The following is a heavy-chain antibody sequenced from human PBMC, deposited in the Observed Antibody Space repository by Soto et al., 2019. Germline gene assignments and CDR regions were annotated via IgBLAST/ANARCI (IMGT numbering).Heavy chain of an antibody. D-gene: IGHD6-13*01. J-gene: IGHJ5*02. V-gene: IGHV3-23*01. CDR1: GFTFSSYA. CDR3: AKETRFLSSSSPPWFDP. CDR2: ISGSGGST. Sequence: GGSLRLSCAASGFTFSSYAMSWVRQAPGKGLEWVSAISGSGGSTYYTDSVKGRFTISRDNSKNTLYLQMNSLRAEDTAVYYCAKETRFLSSSSPPWFDPWGQGTLVTVSS.